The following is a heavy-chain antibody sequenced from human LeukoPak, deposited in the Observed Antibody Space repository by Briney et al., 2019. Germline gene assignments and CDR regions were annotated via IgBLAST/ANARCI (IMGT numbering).Heavy chain of an antibody. D-gene: IGHD5-12*01. Sequence: PSETLSLTCTVSGGSMNYYWSWVRQPLGKGLEWIGYIYHSGHTYYNPSFQSRVSISLDTSNNRFSLKSASVTAADTAVYYCARLDVDSDFYYFMDVWGKGTTVAVSS. CDR2: IYHSGHT. V-gene: IGHV4-59*01. J-gene: IGHJ6*03. CDR3: ARLDVDSDFYYFMDV. CDR1: GGSMNYY.